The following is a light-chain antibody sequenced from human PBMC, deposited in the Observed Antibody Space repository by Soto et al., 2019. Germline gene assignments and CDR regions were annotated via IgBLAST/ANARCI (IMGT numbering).Light chain of an antibody. CDR2: EAS. CDR3: QQYSVYWP. Sequence: EIQMTQSASSLSASVGDRVSIIWGASQSLSTWWAWYQHKPVKAPKVLIYEASSLAVGVPLRLTGSGTGTGSNLTLNILNLDDVAFYYCQQYSVYWPFGQGTKVDIK. CDR1: QSLSTW. J-gene: IGKJ1*01. V-gene: IGKV1-5*02.